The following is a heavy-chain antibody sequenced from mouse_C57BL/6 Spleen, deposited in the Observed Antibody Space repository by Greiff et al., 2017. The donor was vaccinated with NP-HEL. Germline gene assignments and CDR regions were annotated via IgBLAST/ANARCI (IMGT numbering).Heavy chain of an antibody. D-gene: IGHD4-1*01. CDR2: IYPGDGDT. CDR3: TRAGPYYAMDY. V-gene: IGHV1-80*01. J-gene: IGHJ4*01. CDR1: GYAFSSYW. Sequence: VQVVESGAELVKPGASVKISCKASGYAFSSYWMNWVKQRPGKGLEWIGQIYPGDGDTNYNGKFKGKATLTADKSSSTAYMQLSSLTSEDSAVYFCTRAGPYYAMDYWSQGTSVTVSS.